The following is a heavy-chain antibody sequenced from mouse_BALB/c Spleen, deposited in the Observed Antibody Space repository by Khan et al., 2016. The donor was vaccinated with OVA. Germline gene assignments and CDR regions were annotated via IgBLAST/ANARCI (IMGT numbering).Heavy chain of an antibody. CDR2: INPSTGYT. V-gene: IGHV1-7*01. D-gene: IGHD1-1*01. J-gene: IGHJ2*01. CDR1: GYTFTSYW. CDR3: ARRTTVVDY. Sequence: QIQLVQSGAELAKPGASVKMSCKASGYTFTSYWMHWVKQRPGQGLEWIGYINPSTGYTEYNQKFKDKATLTADKSSSTAYMQLSSLTSEDSAVYYCARRTTVVDYWGQGTTLIVSS.